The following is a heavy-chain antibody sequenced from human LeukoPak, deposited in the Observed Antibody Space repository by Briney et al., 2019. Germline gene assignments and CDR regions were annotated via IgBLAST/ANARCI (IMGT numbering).Heavy chain of an antibody. CDR1: GGSISSGDYY. J-gene: IGHJ3*02. V-gene: IGHV4-30-4*01. CDR2: IYYSGST. Sequence: PSQTLSLTCTVSGGSISSGDYYWSWIRQPPGKGLEWIGYIYYSGSTYYNPSLKSRVTISVDTSKNQFSLKLSSVTAADTAVYYCARVVVVAATYAFDIWGQGTMVTVSS. D-gene: IGHD2-15*01. CDR3: ARVVVVAATYAFDI.